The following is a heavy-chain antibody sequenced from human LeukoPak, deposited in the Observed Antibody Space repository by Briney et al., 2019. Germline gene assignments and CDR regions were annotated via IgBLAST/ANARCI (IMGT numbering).Heavy chain of an antibody. J-gene: IGHJ5*02. CDR2: INNSGST. CDR3: AGVSGAPTTLYNWFDP. Sequence: SETLSLTCAVYGGSFSGYYGSWIRQPRGKGVEWIGEINNSGSTNYNPSLQRRVTISVDKSKTQFSLKLSSVTAAATAVYYCAGVSGAPTTLYNWFDPWCQGTLVTVSS. D-gene: IGHD1-26*01. V-gene: IGHV4-34*01. CDR1: GGSFSGYY.